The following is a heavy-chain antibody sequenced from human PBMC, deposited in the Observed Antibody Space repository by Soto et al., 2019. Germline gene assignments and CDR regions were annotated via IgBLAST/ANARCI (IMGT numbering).Heavy chain of an antibody. V-gene: IGHV3-74*01. CDR1: GFTFRSYW. CDR2: INSDGSST. D-gene: IGHD1-1*01. Sequence: PGGSLRLSCVVSGFTFRSYWMHWVRQAPGKGLVWVSRINSDGSSTSYADSVKGRFTISRDNAKNTLYLQMNSLRAEDTAVYYCARDSGDHRTDGDAFDIWGQGTMVTVSS. J-gene: IGHJ3*02. CDR3: ARDSGDHRTDGDAFDI.